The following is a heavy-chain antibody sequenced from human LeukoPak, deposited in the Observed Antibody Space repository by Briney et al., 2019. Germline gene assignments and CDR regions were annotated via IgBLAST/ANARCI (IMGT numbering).Heavy chain of an antibody. CDR1: GGTFSSYA. J-gene: IGHJ4*02. CDR2: INPNSGGT. Sequence: ASVKVSCKASGGTFSSYAISWVRQAPGQGLEWMGWINPNSGGTNYAQKFQGRVTMTRDTSISTAYMELSRLRSDDTAVYYCAKRYSGSSGLYNFDYWGQGTLVTVSS. CDR3: AKRYSGSSGLYNFDY. D-gene: IGHD1-26*01. V-gene: IGHV1-2*02.